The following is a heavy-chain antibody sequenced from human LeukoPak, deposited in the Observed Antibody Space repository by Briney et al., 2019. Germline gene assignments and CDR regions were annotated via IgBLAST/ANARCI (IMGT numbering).Heavy chain of an antibody. CDR1: GFTFSSYS. Sequence: GGSLRLSCAASGFTFSSYSMNWVRQAPGKGLEWVSSISSSSSYIYYADSVKGRFTISRDNAKNSLYLQMNSLRAEDTAVYYCARGERSTMVRGVIIFRYYYYMDVWGKGTTVTVSS. CDR3: ARGERSTMVRGVIIFRYYYYMDV. V-gene: IGHV3-21*01. CDR2: ISSSSSYI. D-gene: IGHD3-10*01. J-gene: IGHJ6*03.